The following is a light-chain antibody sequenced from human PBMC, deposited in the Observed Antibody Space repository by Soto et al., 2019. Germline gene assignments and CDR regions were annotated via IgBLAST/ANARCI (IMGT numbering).Light chain of an antibody. CDR3: QQYNSYSPLT. Sequence: DIQMTQSPSTLSASVGDSVTITCRASQSVGTYLAWYKQKSGKAPNLLIYDASSSPSGVPSRFAGSGSGTEFTLTINSLQPDDFATYYCQQYNSYSPLTFGGGTKVDIK. J-gene: IGKJ4*02. CDR2: DAS. CDR1: QSVGTY. V-gene: IGKV1-5*01.